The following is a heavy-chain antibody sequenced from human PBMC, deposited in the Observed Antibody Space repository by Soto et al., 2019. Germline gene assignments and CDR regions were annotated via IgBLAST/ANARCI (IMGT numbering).Heavy chain of an antibody. V-gene: IGHV1-69*01. J-gene: IGHJ6*02. CDR1: GGTFSSYA. CDR2: IIPIFGTA. D-gene: IGHD2-8*01. Sequence: QVQLVQSGAEVKKTGSSVKGSCKASGGTFSSYAISWVRQAPGQGLEWMGGIIPIFGTANYAHQFQGRDTINADESTSTAYMELSSLRSEDTAVYYCASLPEWYAQHYGMDVWGQGTTVNVSS. CDR3: ASLPEWYAQHYGMDV.